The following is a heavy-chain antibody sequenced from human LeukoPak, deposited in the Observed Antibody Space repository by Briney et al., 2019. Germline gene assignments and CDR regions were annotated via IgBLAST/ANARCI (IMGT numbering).Heavy chain of an antibody. V-gene: IGHV4-30-4*08. Sequence: SQTLSLTCTVSGGSISSGDYYWSWIRQPPGKGLEWIGYIYYSGSTYYNPSLKSRVTISVDTSKNPFSLKLSSVTAADTAVYYCAGSYGDYGHYYYYYYMDVWGKGTTVTVSS. CDR1: GGSISSGDYY. D-gene: IGHD4-17*01. CDR2: IYYSGST. CDR3: AGSYGDYGHYYYYYYMDV. J-gene: IGHJ6*03.